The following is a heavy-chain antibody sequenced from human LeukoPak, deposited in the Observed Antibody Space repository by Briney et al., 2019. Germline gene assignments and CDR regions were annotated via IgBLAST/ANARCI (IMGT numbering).Heavy chain of an antibody. CDR1: GFTFSSYG. Sequence: GRSLRLSCAASGFTFSSYGMHWVRQAPGKGLEWVAVIWYDGSNKYYADSVKGRFTISRDNSKNTLYLQVNSLRAEDTAVYYCARDTYSTSYSGVVLHHYYYYGMDVWGQGTTVTVSS. D-gene: IGHD3-3*01. CDR3: ARDTYSTSYSGVVLHHYYYYGMDV. J-gene: IGHJ6*02. CDR2: IWYDGSNK. V-gene: IGHV3-33*01.